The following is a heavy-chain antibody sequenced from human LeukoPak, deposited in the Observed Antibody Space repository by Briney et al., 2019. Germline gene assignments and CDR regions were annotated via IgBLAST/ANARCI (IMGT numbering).Heavy chain of an antibody. J-gene: IGHJ3*02. CDR2: ISSSSSYI. CDR1: GFTFSSYS. V-gene: IGHV3-21*01. Sequence: GGSLRLSCAASGFTFSSYSMNWVRQAPGKGLEWVSSISSSSSYIYYADSVKGRFTISRDNAKNSLYLQMNSLRAEDTAVYYCARERGSYPSGPDAFDIWGQGTMVTVSS. CDR3: ARERGSYPSGPDAFDI. D-gene: IGHD1-26*01.